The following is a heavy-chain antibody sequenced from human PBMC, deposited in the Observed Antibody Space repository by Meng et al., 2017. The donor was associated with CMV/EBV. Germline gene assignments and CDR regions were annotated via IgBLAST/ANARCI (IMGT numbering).Heavy chain of an antibody. Sequence: SGGSIRSSSDSGGWIRQPPGKGLEWIGSIYYSGSTYYNPSLKSRVTISVDTSKNQFSLKLSSVTAADTAVYYCARDGHDSSGYNFDYWGQGTLVTVSS. D-gene: IGHD3-22*01. CDR2: IYYSGST. V-gene: IGHV4-39*07. J-gene: IGHJ4*02. CDR1: GGSIRSSSDS. CDR3: ARDGHDSSGYNFDY.